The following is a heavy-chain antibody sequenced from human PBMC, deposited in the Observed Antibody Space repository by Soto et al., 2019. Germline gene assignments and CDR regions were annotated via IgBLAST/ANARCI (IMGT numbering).Heavy chain of an antibody. CDR3: TRDTSDYDSNWFDP. V-gene: IGHV1-69*13. J-gene: IGHJ5*02. CDR1: GGTFANFA. D-gene: IGHD5-12*01. Sequence: SVKVSCKAFGGTFANFAINWVRQAPGQGLEWMGGIIPISETPHYAQRFQGRVTITADESMTTTYMELSSLRSEDTAIYYCTRDTSDYDSNWFDPWGQGTLVTVSS. CDR2: IIPISETP.